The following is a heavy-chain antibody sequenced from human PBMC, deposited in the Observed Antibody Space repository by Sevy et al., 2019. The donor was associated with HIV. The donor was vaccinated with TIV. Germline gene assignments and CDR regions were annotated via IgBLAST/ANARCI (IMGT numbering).Heavy chain of an antibody. Sequence: GGSLGLSCAASGFTFDDYVMHWVRQAPGKGLEWVSGISWNSGSIGYADSVKGRFTISRDNAKSSLYLQMNSLRAEDTAFYYCTRESRGMSATAPKGIDYWGQGTLVTVSS. D-gene: IGHD2-21*02. J-gene: IGHJ4*02. CDR1: GFTFDDYV. V-gene: IGHV3-9*01. CDR2: ISWNSGSI. CDR3: TRESRGMSATAPKGIDY.